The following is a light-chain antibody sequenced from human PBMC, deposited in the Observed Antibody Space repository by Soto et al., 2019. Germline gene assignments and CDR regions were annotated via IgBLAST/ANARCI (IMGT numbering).Light chain of an antibody. Sequence: EIVLTQSPGTLSLSPGERATLSCRASQSITASYLAWYQQKPGRTPRLLIHDISRRATGTPDRFSGSGSGTDFTLTISRLEPEDFAVYHCQQYGNSPWAFGQGTKVEV. V-gene: IGKV3-20*01. CDR2: DIS. J-gene: IGKJ1*01. CDR3: QQYGNSPWA. CDR1: QSITASY.